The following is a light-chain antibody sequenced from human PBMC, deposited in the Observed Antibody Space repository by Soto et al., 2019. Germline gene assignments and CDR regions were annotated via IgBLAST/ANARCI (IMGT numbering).Light chain of an antibody. CDR1: QIIVTY. CDR3: QQTYSTPST. J-gene: IGKJ5*01. Sequence: DVLVTQSPSSLSAPVGDRVTITCRASQIIVTYLSWYQQRPGKAPTLLIYGASTLQRGVPSRFSGSGSGTDFTLTINSLQPEDSATYYCQQTYSTPSTFGRGTRLEIK. V-gene: IGKV1-39*01. CDR2: GAS.